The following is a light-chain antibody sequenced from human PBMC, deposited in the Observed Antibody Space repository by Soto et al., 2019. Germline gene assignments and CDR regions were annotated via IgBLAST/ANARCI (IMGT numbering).Light chain of an antibody. CDR3: QHSYSTPYT. V-gene: IGKV1-39*01. CDR2: AAS. CDR1: QSISSS. Sequence: DIQMTQSPSSLSASVGDRVTITCRASQSISSSLNWYQQKPGNAPKLLIYAASSLQRVVPSRFSGSGSGTDFTLTISSLQPEDFATYYCQHSYSTPYTFGHGTKLEIK. J-gene: IGKJ2*01.